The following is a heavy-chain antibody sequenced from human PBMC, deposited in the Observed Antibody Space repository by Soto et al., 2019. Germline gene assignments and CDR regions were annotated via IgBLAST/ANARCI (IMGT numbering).Heavy chain of an antibody. Sequence: QVQLRESGPGLVKPSETLSLTCTVSGASISSAGYDWSWIRQHPGKGLEWIGHIYHTGRTYYSPSLNSRVTISVDTSKNQFSLNLSSVTAADTAVYYCARGSGRIAALGTHWGNGFDPWGQGTLVSVSS. V-gene: IGHV4-31*03. CDR2: IYHTGRT. J-gene: IGHJ5*02. CDR3: ARGSGRIAALGTHWGNGFDP. CDR1: GASISSAGYD. D-gene: IGHD6-13*01.